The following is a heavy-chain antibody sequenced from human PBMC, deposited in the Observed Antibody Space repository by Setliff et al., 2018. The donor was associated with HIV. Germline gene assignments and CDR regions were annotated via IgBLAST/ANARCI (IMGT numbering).Heavy chain of an antibody. D-gene: IGHD2-2*01. J-gene: IGHJ6*03. CDR3: ARQGQDYQLGYYYYYMDV. CDR2: FSYSEST. Sequence: KASETLSLTCTVSGGSIRRSSYYWGWIRQPPGKGLEWIGSFSYSESTYYNPSLKSRVTISVDTSKNQFSLRLSSVTAADTAVYYCARQGQDYQLGYYYYYMDVWGKGTTVTVSS. V-gene: IGHV4-39*01. CDR1: GGSIRRSSYY.